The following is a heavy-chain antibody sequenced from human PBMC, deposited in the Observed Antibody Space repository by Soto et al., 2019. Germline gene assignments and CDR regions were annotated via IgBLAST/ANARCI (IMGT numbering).Heavy chain of an antibody. J-gene: IGHJ4*02. V-gene: IGHV3-15*05. CDR2: IKTKSDGAVT. CDR1: GLTLSDAW. D-gene: IGHD3-10*01. CDR3: AREWFGDFV. Sequence: EVQLVESGGGLVKPGGSLNLSCEGSGLTLSDAWMNWVRQIPGKGPEWVGRIKTKSDGAVTDYAALAKGRFTISRDDSENTVYLQMNSLKTEDTAVYYCAREWFGDFVWGQGTLVTVSS.